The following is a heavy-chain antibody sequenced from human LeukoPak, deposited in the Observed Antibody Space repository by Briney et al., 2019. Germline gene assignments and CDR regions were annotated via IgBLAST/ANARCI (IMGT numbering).Heavy chain of an antibody. V-gene: IGHV3-7*01. Sequence: GGSLRLSCAASEFTFFTYSMSWVRQAPGKGLEWVANIKQDGSEKYYVDSVKGRFTISRDNAKNSLYLQMNSLRAEDTAVYYCARDGRWFGELFPSLDYWGQGTLVTVSS. D-gene: IGHD3-10*01. CDR3: ARDGRWFGELFPSLDY. J-gene: IGHJ4*02. CDR2: IKQDGSEK. CDR1: EFTFFTYS.